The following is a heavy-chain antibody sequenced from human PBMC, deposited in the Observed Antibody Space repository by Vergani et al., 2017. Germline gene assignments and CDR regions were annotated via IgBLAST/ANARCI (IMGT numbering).Heavy chain of an antibody. J-gene: IGHJ4*02. Sequence: EVQLVQSGAEVKKPGESLKISCKGSGYSFTRYWIVWVRQMPGKGLEWMGIIYPGDSDTIYSPSFQGMVTISADKSISTAYLQWSSLKASDTAIYYCARNTLAAAGNFDYWGQGTLVTVSS. D-gene: IGHD6-13*01. CDR3: ARNTLAAAGNFDY. CDR2: IYPGDSDT. CDR1: GYSFTRYW. V-gene: IGHV5-51*01.